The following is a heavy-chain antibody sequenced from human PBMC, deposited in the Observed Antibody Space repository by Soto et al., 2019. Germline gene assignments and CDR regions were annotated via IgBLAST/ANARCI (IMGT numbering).Heavy chain of an antibody. CDR3: ARVVPGAEAWFGP. D-gene: IGHD2-2*01. V-gene: IGHV1-18*01. J-gene: IGHJ5*02. Sequence: QVQLVQSGGDVKRPGASVKVSCKTSGYTFSHYGITWVRQAPGPPLEWLGWISLYSDGANYAQKFQGRGSMTTDTSTTTAYMELRSLRSDDTAVYYGARVVPGAEAWFGPWGQGTLVAVSS. CDR1: GYTFSHYG. CDR2: ISLYSDGA.